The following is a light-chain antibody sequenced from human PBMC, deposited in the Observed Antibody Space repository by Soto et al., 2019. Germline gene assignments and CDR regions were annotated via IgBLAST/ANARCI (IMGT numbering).Light chain of an antibody. CDR1: HDIGNY. CDR2: YAS. J-gene: IGKJ3*01. CDR3: QQYENLPRFI. Sequence: DIQMTQSPSSLSASVGDRVPITCLASHDIGNYLNWYQQKPGKAPKRLIYYASNLETGVSSRFSGSGSGTDFTFTISSLQPEDIATYFCQQYENLPRFIFGPGTKVDIK. V-gene: IGKV1-33*01.